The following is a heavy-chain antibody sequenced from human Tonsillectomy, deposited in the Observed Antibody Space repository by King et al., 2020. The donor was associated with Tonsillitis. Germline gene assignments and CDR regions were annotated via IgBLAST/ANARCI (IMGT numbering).Heavy chain of an antibody. J-gene: IGHJ3*02. CDR2: IYYSGST. Sequence: QLQESGPGLVKPSETLSLTCTVSGGSISSYYWSWIRQPPGKGLEWIGYIYYSGSTNYNPSLKSRVTISVDTSKNQFFLKLSSVTAADTAVYYCARRGGIPSGSFDIWGQGTMVTVSS. CDR3: ARRGGIPSGSFDI. D-gene: IGHD3-22*01. V-gene: IGHV4-59*08. CDR1: GGSISSYY.